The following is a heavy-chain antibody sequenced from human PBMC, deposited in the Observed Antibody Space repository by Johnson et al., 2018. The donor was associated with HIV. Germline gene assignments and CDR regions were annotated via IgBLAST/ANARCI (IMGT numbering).Heavy chain of an antibody. CDR1: GFTFHDSY. Sequence: VLLVESGGGLVKPGGSLRLSCAASGFTFHDSYMSWIRQAPGKGLEWVANIKQDGSEKYYVDSVKGRFTISRDNAKNSLYLQMHSLKTEDTAVYYCTTDPNYGVTFDLWGPGTLVTVSS. J-gene: IGHJ3*01. CDR3: TTDPNYGVTFDL. D-gene: IGHD4/OR15-4a*01. V-gene: IGHV3-7*03. CDR2: IKQDGSEK.